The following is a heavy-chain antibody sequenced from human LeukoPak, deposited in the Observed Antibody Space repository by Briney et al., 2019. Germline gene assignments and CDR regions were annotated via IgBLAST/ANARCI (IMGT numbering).Heavy chain of an antibody. CDR1: GFTISNVG. CDR2: IRYDGSNK. V-gene: IGHV3-30*02. CDR3: AKEGGRTTVTYNRFDP. Sequence: GGSLRLSCAASGFTISNVGMHWVRQAPGKGLEWVAFIRYDGSNKYYADSVKGRFTISRDNSKNTLYLQMNSLRAEDTAVYYCAKEGGRTTVTYNRFDPWGQGTLVTVSS. D-gene: IGHD4-17*01. J-gene: IGHJ5*02.